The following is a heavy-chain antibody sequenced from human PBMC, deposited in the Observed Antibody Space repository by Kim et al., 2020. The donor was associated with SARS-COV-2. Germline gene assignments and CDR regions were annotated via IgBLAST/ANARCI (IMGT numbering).Heavy chain of an antibody. D-gene: IGHD1-26*01. CDR3: ADGAVFFDY. Sequence: GSTSYADSGKGRFTISRDNSKNTLYLQMSSLRAEDAAVYYCADGAVFFDYWGQGTLVTVSS. CDR2: GST. V-gene: IGHV3-23*01. J-gene: IGHJ4*02.